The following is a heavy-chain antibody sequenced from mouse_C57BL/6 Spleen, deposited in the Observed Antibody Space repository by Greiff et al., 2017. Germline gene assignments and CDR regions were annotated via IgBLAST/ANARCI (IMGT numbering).Heavy chain of an antibody. V-gene: IGHV1-50*01. J-gene: IGHJ4*01. CDR3: ARWGLLRGAMDY. CDR2: IDPSDSYT. D-gene: IGHD2-3*01. CDR1: GYTFTSYW. Sequence: VQLQQPGAELVKPGASVQLSCKASGYTFTSYWMQWVKQRPGQGLEWIGEIDPSDSYTNYNQKFKGKATLTVDTSSSTAYMQLSSLTSEDSAVYYCARWGLLRGAMDYWGQGTSVTVSS.